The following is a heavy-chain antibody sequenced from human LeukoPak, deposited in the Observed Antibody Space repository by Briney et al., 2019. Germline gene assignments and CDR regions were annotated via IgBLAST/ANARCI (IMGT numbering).Heavy chain of an antibody. V-gene: IGHV3-48*04. CDR1: GFTFRTSG. J-gene: IGHJ4*02. CDR3: ARDTLGEGEDANYAVYYFDY. D-gene: IGHD4/OR15-4a*01. Sequence: GGSLRLSCAASGFTFRTSGMNWVRQAPGKGLEWVSYISSSGTTISYAQSVKGRFTISRDNGKNSLDLQMNSLRADDTAVYYCARDTLGEGEDANYAVYYFDYWGQGTVVTVSS. CDR2: ISSSGTTI.